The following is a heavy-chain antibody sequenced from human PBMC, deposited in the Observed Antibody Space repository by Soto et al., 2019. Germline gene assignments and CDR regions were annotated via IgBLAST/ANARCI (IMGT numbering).Heavy chain of an antibody. CDR3: ARLAPGGSGGGGDY. J-gene: IGHJ4*02. CDR1: VDNVSLKSAA. V-gene: IGHV6-1*01. D-gene: IGHD6-25*01. Sequence: SQTLSLTCAISVDNVSLKSAAWNVIRQSPSRGLEWLGRTYYRSKWYNDYALSVKSRITINPDTSKNQFSLQLNSVTPEDTAVYYCARLAPGGSGGGGDYWGQGTPVTVSS. CDR2: TYYRSKWYN.